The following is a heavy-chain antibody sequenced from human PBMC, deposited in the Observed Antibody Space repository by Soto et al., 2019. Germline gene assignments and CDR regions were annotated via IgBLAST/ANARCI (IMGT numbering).Heavy chain of an antibody. CDR1: GGSISSGGYY. V-gene: IGHV4-31*03. J-gene: IGHJ6*02. D-gene: IGHD6-19*01. Sequence: QVQLQESGPGLVKPSQTLSLTCTVSGGSISSGGYYWSWIRQHPGKGLEWIGYIYYSGSTYYNPPLESRVTISVDTSRNQFSLKLSSVTAADTAVYYSARESVDISGWSSYGIDVWGQGTTVTVSS. CDR2: IYYSGST. CDR3: ARESVDISGWSSYGIDV.